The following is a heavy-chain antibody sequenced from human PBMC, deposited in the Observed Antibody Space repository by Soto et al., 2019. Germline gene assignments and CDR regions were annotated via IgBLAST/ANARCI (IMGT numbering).Heavy chain of an antibody. V-gene: IGHV3-21*01. CDR1: GFTFSSYS. D-gene: IGHD3-22*01. CDR2: ISSSSSYI. Sequence: EVQLVESGGGLVKPGGSLRLSCAASGFTFSSYSMKWVRQAPGKGLEWVSSISSSSSYIYYADSVKGRFTISRDNAKNALYRQMNSLRAEDTSVYYCARLTSDDSCGYYCYWGQGTLVTVSS. J-gene: IGHJ4*02. CDR3: ARLTSDDSCGYYCY.